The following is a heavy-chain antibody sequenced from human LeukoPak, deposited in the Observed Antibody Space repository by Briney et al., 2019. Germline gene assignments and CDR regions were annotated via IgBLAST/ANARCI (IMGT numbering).Heavy chain of an antibody. J-gene: IGHJ6*03. V-gene: IGHV4-38-2*02. CDR1: GYSISSGYY. Sequence: SETLSLTCTVSGYSISSGYYWGWIRQPPGKGLEWIGSIYHSGSTYYNPSLKSRVIISVDTSKNQFSLKLSSVTAADTAVYYCARDHGSGWYPYYYYYMDVWGKGTTVTVSS. D-gene: IGHD6-19*01. CDR2: IYHSGST. CDR3: ARDHGSGWYPYYYYYMDV.